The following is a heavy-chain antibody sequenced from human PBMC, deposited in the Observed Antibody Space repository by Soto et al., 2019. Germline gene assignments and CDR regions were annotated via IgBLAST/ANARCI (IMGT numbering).Heavy chain of an antibody. CDR2: IKQDGSEK. V-gene: IGHV3-7*04. D-gene: IGHD3-22*01. J-gene: IGHJ6*02. Sequence: GGSLRLSCAASGFTFSSYWMSWVRQAPGKGLEWVANIKQDGSEKYYVDSVKGRFTISRDNAKNSLYLQMNSLRAEDTAVYYCARFYFDSSGYLPSPYYYYYGMDVWGQGTTVTVSS. CDR3: ARFYFDSSGYLPSPYYYYYGMDV. CDR1: GFTFSSYW.